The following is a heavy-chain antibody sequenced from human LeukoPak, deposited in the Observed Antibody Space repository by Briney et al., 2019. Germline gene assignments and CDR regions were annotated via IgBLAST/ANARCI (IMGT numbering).Heavy chain of an antibody. CDR1: GFTFSSYS. CDR3: ARGITMIDY. D-gene: IGHD3-22*01. V-gene: IGHV3-48*01. Sequence: PGGSLRLSCAASGFTFSSYSMNWVRQAPGKGLEWVSYISSSSSTIYYADSVKGRFTISRDNAKNSLYLQMNSLRAEDTAVYYCARGITMIDYWGQGTLVTVSS. CDR2: ISSSSSTI. J-gene: IGHJ4*02.